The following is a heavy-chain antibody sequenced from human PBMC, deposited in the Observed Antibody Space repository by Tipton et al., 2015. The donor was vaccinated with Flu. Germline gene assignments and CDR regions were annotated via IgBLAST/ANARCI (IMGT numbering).Heavy chain of an antibody. D-gene: IGHD3-3*01. CDR3: ARDHPPSITVLGEITDYFGMDV. J-gene: IGHJ6*02. CDR1: GFTFSDDY. Sequence: SLRLSCAASGFTFSDDYMSWIRQAPGKGLEWISRISSSGSTINYADSVKGRFTISRDNAKNSLYLQMNSLRAEDTAVYYCARDHPPSITVLGEITDYFGMDVWGQGTTVTVSS. CDR2: ISSSGSTI. V-gene: IGHV3-11*01.